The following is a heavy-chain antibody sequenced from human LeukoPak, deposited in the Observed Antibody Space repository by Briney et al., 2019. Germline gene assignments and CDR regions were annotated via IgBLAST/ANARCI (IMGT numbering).Heavy chain of an antibody. J-gene: IGHJ4*02. CDR1: GFTFSTYS. D-gene: IGHD5-24*01. CDR3: VKDDGWVQYAN. Sequence: GGSLRLSCAASGFTFSTYSMNWVRQAPGKGLEWVSSISSSSSYISYADSVKGRFTISRDNAKNSLYLQMNSLSAEDAAVYYCVKDDGWVQYANWGQGTLVTVSS. CDR2: ISSSSSYI. V-gene: IGHV3-21*04.